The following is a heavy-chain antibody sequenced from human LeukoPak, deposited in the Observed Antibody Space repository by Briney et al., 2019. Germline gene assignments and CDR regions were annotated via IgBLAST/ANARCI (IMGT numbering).Heavy chain of an antibody. V-gene: IGHV6-1*01. CDR2: TYYRSKWYN. J-gene: IGHJ4*02. CDR1: GDSVSSNSAA. D-gene: IGHD3-22*01. CDR3: ARHKPLDYYDSSGYPGYYFDY. Sequence: SQTLSLTCAISGDSVSSNSAAWNWIRQSPSRGLEWLGRTYYRSKWYNDYAVSVKSRITINPDTSKSQFSLQLNSVTPEDTAVYYCARHKPLDYYDSSGYPGYYFDYWGQGTLVTVSS.